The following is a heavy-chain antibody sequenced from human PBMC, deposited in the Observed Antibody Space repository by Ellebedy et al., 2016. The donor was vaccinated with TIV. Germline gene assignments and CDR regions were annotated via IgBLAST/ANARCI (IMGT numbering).Heavy chain of an antibody. D-gene: IGHD4-17*01. CDR3: ARQTYKDYGDHAYAPLSYYFYGMDV. CDR1: GGSIVSSSFY. J-gene: IGHJ6*02. Sequence: MPSETLSLTCTVSGGSIVSSSFYWGWIRQPPGKGLEWIGSVFYTGSSFRTPSLNSRVAMSIDTSKNQFSLNLSSVTAADAAVYYCARQTYKDYGDHAYAPLSYYFYGMDVWGLGTTVTVSS. V-gene: IGHV4-39*01. CDR2: VFYTGSS.